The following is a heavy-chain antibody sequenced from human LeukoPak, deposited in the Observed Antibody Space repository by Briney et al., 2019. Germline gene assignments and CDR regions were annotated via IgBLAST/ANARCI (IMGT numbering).Heavy chain of an antibody. J-gene: IGHJ4*02. CDR2: THSSGSA. CDR1: GASLNDYY. CDR3: ASGAADGYNFGFDY. D-gene: IGHD5-24*01. V-gene: IGHV4-59*12. Sequence: PSETLSLTCTVSGASLNDYYWSWIRQPPGKALEWIGFTHSSGSANSNPSLTSRVTISIDTSKNQFSLNLRSLTAADTAVYFCASGAADGYNFGFDYWGQGTLAAVSS.